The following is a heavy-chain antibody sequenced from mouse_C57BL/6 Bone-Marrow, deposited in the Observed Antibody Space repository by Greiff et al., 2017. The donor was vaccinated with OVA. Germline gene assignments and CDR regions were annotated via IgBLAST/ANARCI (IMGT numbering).Heavy chain of an antibody. J-gene: IGHJ2*01. CDR2: IYPGDGDT. CDR1: GYAFSSYW. Sequence: VQLQQSGAELVKPGASVKISCKASGYAFSSYWMNWVKQRPGKGLEWIGQIYPGDGDTNYNGKFKGKATLTADKSSSTAYMQLSSLTSEDSAVYYCARRDDYDDYFDYWGQGTTLTVSS. CDR3: ARRDDYDDYFDY. D-gene: IGHD2-4*01. V-gene: IGHV1-80*01.